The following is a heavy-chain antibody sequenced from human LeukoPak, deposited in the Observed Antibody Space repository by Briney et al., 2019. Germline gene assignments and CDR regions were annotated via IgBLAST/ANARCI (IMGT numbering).Heavy chain of an antibody. CDR3: ARDQMGGRQWLALYYYYYGMDV. D-gene: IGHD6-19*01. V-gene: IGHV1-46*01. J-gene: IGHJ6*02. CDR2: INPSGGST. Sequence: ASVKVSCKASGYTFTSYYMHWVRQAPGQGLEWMGIINPSGGSTSYAQKFQGRVTMTRDTSTSTVYMELSSLRSEDTAVYYCARDQMGGRQWLALYYYYYGMDVWGQGTTVTVSS. CDR1: GYTFTSYY.